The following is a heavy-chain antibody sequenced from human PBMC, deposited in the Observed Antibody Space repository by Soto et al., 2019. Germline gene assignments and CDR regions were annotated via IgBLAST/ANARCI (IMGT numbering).Heavy chain of an antibody. CDR1: GFTFSSYA. CDR2: ISGSGGST. J-gene: IGHJ4*02. CDR3: AKGFGYYYDSSGYYFDY. D-gene: IGHD3-22*01. Sequence: GGSLRLSCAASGFTFSSYAMSWVRQAPGKGLEWVSAISGSGGSTYYADSVKGRFTISRDNSKNTLYLQMNSLRAEDTAVYYCAKGFGYYYDSSGYYFDYWGQGTLVTVSS. V-gene: IGHV3-23*01.